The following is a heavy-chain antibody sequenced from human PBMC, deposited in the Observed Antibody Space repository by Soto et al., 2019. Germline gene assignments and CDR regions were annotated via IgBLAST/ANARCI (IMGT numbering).Heavy chain of an antibody. CDR2: IKQDGSEK. J-gene: IGHJ6*02. CDR3: ARLGGAALGLVLYYYSCDLDV. D-gene: IGHD6-6*01. CDR1: GFTFSSYW. V-gene: IGHV3-7*01. Sequence: EVQLVESGGGLVQPGGSLRLSCAASGFTFSSYWMSWVRQAPGKGLEWVANIKQDGSEKYYVDSVKGRFTISRDNAKNALYLQMNSLRDEDTAVYYCARLGGAALGLVLYYYSCDLDVWRQGSPLTVSS.